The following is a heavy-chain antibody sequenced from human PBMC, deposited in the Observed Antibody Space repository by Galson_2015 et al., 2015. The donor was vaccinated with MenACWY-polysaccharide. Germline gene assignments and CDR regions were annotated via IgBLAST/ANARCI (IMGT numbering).Heavy chain of an antibody. Sequence: QSGAEVKKPGESLEISCRGSGSSFPGYWIGWVRQLPGKGLEWMGHIYPGGSGTRYSPSFQGQVTITADKSISTAYLQWISLKASDTSMYDWARHKRSGSHIDYWGQGTLVTVSS. CDR1: GSSFPGYW. D-gene: IGHD1-26*01. CDR3: ARHKRSGSHIDY. J-gene: IGHJ4*02. CDR2: IYPGGSGT. V-gene: IGHV5-51*01.